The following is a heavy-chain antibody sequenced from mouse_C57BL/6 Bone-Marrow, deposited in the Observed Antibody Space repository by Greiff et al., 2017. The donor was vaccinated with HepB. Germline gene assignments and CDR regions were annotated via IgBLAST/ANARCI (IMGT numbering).Heavy chain of an antibody. CDR2: INPNNGGT. J-gene: IGHJ3*01. V-gene: IGHV1-18*01. D-gene: IGHD1-1*01. Sequence: VQLKESGPELVKPGASVKIPCKASGYTFTDYNMDWVKQSHGKSLEWIGDINPNNGGTIYNQKFKGKATLTVDKSSSTAYMELRSLTSEDTAVYYCAGRHYGGRPGFAYWGQGTLVTVAA. CDR3: AGRHYGGRPGFAY. CDR1: GYTFTDYN.